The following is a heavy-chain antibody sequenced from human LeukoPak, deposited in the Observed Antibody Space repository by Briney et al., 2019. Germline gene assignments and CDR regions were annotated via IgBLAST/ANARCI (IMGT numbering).Heavy chain of an antibody. J-gene: IGHJ3*02. CDR2: IYHSGST. V-gene: IGHV4-30-2*01. D-gene: IGHD1-26*01. CDR1: GGSISSGGYY. CDR3: ARRRLLNAFDI. Sequence: SETLSLTCTVSGGSISSGGYYWSWIRQPPGKGLEWIGYIYHSGSTYYNPSLKSRVTISVDRSKNQFSLKLSSVIAADTAVYYCARRRLLNAFDIWGQGTMVTVSS.